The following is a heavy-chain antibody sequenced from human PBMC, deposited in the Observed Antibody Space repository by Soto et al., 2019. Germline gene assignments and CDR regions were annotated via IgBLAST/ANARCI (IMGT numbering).Heavy chain of an antibody. CDR2: VNPNNGHT. CDR3: VRLFYYGSGSWVE. D-gene: IGHD3-10*01. V-gene: IGHV1-8*01. Sequence: QVQLVQSGAEVKKPWASVKVSCKASGYTFTSYDINWVRQATGQGLEWMGWVNPNNGHTGYAQKFQGRVTMTRNTSISTAYMELDSLRSEDTAVYYCVRLFYYGSGSWVEWGQGTLVTVSS. J-gene: IGHJ4*02. CDR1: GYTFTSYD.